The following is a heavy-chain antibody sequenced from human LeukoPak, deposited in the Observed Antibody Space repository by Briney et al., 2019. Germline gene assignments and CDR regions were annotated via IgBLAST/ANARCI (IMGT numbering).Heavy chain of an antibody. V-gene: IGHV4-31*03. J-gene: IGHJ4*02. CDR2: IYYSGST. CDR1: GGSISSGGYY. CDR3: ARDPVAYCGGDCYSPAYYFDY. Sequence: SETLSLTCTVSGGSISSGGYYWSRLRQHQGKGLEWIMYIYYSGSTYYNPCRKSRVTISVDTSKNQYSLKLSSVTAADTAVYYCARDPVAYCGGDCYSPAYYFDYWGQGTLVTVSS. D-gene: IGHD2-21*02.